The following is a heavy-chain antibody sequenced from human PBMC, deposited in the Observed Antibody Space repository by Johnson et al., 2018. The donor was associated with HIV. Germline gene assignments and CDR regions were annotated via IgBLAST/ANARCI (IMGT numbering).Heavy chain of an antibody. J-gene: IGHJ3*02. CDR1: GFTFSSYG. CDR3: AKDRGLSPPGDAFDI. V-gene: IGHV3-30*02. CDR2: IRYDGSNK. Sequence: QVQLVESGGGVVQPGGSLRLSCAASGFTFSSYGMHWVRQAPGKGLEWVAFIRYDGSNKYYADSVKGRFTISRDNYKNTLYLQMNNLRAEDTALYYCAKDRGLSPPGDAFDIWGQGTMVTVSS. D-gene: IGHD3/OR15-3a*01.